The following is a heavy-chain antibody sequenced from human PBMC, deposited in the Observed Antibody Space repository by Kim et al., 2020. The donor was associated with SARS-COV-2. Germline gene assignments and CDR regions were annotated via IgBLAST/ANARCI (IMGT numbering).Heavy chain of an antibody. J-gene: IGHJ1*01. V-gene: IGHV1-46*01. CDR3: AREYSSSWAYFQH. D-gene: IGHD6-6*01. Sequence: YAQKFQGRVTMTRDTSTSTVYMELSSLRSEDTAVYYCAREYSSSWAYFQHWGQGTLVTVSS.